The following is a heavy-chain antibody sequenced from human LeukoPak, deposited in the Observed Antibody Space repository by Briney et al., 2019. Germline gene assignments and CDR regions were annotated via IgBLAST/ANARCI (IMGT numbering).Heavy chain of an antibody. Sequence: GASVKVSCKASGYTFTDHYIHWVRQAPGQGLEWMGWMNPSDNGVNYAQKFQGRVAMTRDPSISTAYVEVTRLTSDDTAVYYCTTNAAALDYWGQGTLVTVSS. V-gene: IGHV1-2*02. CDR1: GYTFTDHY. D-gene: IGHD6-13*01. CDR2: MNPSDNGV. CDR3: TTNAAALDY. J-gene: IGHJ4*02.